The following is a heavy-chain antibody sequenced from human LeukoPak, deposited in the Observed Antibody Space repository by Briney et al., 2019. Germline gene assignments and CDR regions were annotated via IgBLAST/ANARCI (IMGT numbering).Heavy chain of an antibody. J-gene: IGHJ4*02. D-gene: IGHD6-13*01. CDR3: ARDLMGIAYRGAFYY. V-gene: IGHV3-74*01. CDR2: INSDGSRT. CDR1: GFTFSGYW. Sequence: GGSLRLSCEASGFTFSGYWMHWVRQAPGKGLVWVSRINSDGSRTTYADSVKGRFTISRDNAKNTLYLQMNSLRAEDTAVYYCARDLMGIAYRGAFYYWGQGTLVTVSS.